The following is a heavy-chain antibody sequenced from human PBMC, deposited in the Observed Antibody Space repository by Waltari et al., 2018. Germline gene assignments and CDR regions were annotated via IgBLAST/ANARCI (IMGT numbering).Heavy chain of an antibody. V-gene: IGHV4-61*09. D-gene: IGHD6-13*01. CDR2: IYTSGST. Sequence: QVQLQESGPGLVKPSQTLSLTCTVSGGSISSGSYYWSWIRQPAGKGLEWIGYIYTSGSTNYNPPIKRRVTISVDTSKNQFSLKLSSVTAADTAVYYCARETGIAAAAGDYWGQGTLVTVSS. J-gene: IGHJ4*02. CDR1: GGSISSGSYY. CDR3: ARETGIAAAAGDY.